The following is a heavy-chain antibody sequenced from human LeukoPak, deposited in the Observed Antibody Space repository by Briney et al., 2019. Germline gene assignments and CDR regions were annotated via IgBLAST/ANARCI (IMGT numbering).Heavy chain of an antibody. CDR1: GFTFSSYA. CDR2: ISYDGSNK. J-gene: IGHJ6*02. Sequence: GGSLRLSCAASGFTFSSYAMHWVRQAPGKGLEWVTVISYDGSNKYYADSVKGRFTISRDNSKNTLYLQMNSLRAEDTAVYYCARVMEWLRLGYGMDVWGQGTTVTVSS. V-gene: IGHV3-30-3*01. CDR3: ARVMEWLRLGYGMDV. D-gene: IGHD5-12*01.